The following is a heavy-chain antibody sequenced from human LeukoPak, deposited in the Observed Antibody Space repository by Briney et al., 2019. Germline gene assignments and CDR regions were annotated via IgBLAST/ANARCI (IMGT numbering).Heavy chain of an antibody. CDR2: IYYSGST. CDR3: ARTGRGIVVVPALSWFDP. V-gene: IGHV4-59*08. Sequence: SETLSLTCTVSGGSISSYYWSWIRQPPGKGLEWIGYIYYSGSTNYNPSLKSRVTISVDTSKNQFSLKLSSVTAADTAVYYCARTGRGIVVVPALSWFDPWGQGTLVTVSS. CDR1: GGSISSYY. J-gene: IGHJ5*02. D-gene: IGHD2-2*01.